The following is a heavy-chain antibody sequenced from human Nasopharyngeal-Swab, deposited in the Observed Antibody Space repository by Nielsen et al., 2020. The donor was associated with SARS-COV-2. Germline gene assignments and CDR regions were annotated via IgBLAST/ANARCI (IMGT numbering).Heavy chain of an antibody. CDR3: ARAGYSYGLINDGFDL. D-gene: IGHD5-18*01. CDR1: GGTFSSYA. J-gene: IGHJ2*01. V-gene: IGHV1-69*13. Sequence: SVKVSCKASGGTFSSYAISWVRQAPGQGLGWMGGIIPIFGTANYAQKFQGRVTITADESTSTAYMELSRLRSDDTAVYYCARAGYSYGLINDGFDLWGRGTLVTVSS. CDR2: IIPIFGTA.